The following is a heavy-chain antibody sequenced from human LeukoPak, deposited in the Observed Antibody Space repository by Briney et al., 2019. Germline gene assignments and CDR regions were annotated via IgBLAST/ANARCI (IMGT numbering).Heavy chain of an antibody. V-gene: IGHV3-23*01. Sequence: PGGSLRLSCAASGFTFSSYAMSWVRQAPGKGLEWVSAISGSGGTTYYADSVKGWLIISRDNSKNTLFLQMNSLRAEDTAVYYCAKILDDYYYFGMDVWGQGTTVAVSS. CDR1: GFTFSSYA. J-gene: IGHJ6*02. CDR2: ISGSGGTT. CDR3: AKILDDYYYFGMDV. D-gene: IGHD1-26*01.